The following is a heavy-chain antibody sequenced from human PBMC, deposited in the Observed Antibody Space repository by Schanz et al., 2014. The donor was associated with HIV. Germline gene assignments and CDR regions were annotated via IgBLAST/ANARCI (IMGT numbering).Heavy chain of an antibody. Sequence: EVRLVESGGGLVQSGGSLRFSCAASGFSFSNFWVTWVRQAPGKRLEWVANIKQDESEKYYADSVKGRFTISRDNAKNSLYLQMNSLRAEDTAVYYCARDGGEVWGQGTTVTVSS. J-gene: IGHJ6*02. CDR2: IKQDESEK. CDR3: ARDGGEV. CDR1: GFSFSNFW. D-gene: IGHD3-16*01. V-gene: IGHV3-7*01.